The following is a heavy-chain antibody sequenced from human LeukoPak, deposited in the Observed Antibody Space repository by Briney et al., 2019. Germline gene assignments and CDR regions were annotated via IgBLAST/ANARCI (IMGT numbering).Heavy chain of an antibody. CDR3: ANAYYGDSPGNAFDI. D-gene: IGHD4-17*01. Sequence: PGGSLRLSCAASGFAFSSYAMSWVRQAPGKGLEWVSAISGSGGSTYYADSVKGRFTISRDNSKNTLYLQMNSLRAEDTAVYYCANAYYGDSPGNAFDIWGQGTMVTVSS. J-gene: IGHJ3*02. CDR2: ISGSGGST. CDR1: GFAFSSYA. V-gene: IGHV3-23*01.